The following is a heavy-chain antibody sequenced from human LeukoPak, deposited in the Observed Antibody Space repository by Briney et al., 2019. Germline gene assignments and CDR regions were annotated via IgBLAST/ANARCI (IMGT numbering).Heavy chain of an antibody. Sequence: SETLSLTCAVYGGSFSGHYCSWLRQPPGKGREYIGEINHRGRANYNPSLKSRVTISLDTSKNQFSLKLSSVTAADTAVYYCAKGGQWLVDETFDYWGQGTLVTVSS. CDR2: INHRGRA. V-gene: IGHV4-34*01. CDR1: GGSFSGHY. J-gene: IGHJ4*02. D-gene: IGHD6-19*01. CDR3: AKGGQWLVDETFDY.